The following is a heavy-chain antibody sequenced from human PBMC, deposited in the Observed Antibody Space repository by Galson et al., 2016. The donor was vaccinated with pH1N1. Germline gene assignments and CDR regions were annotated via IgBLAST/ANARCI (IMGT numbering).Heavy chain of an antibody. D-gene: IGHD3-16*01. Sequence: TLSLTCTVSGGSMNSADYYWSWIRQPPGKGLEWIGYIYYSGTTYFSPSLKTRLSMSVEMSNNQFSLTLNSVTAADTAVYYCARGEGIRYYYSGMDVWGQGTTVTVFS. J-gene: IGHJ6*02. V-gene: IGHV4-30-4*01. CDR2: IYYSGTT. CDR3: ARGEGIRYYYSGMDV. CDR1: GGSMNSADYY.